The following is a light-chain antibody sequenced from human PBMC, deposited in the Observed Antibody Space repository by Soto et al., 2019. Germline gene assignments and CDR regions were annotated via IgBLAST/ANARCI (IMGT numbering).Light chain of an antibody. V-gene: IGKV3-15*01. CDR3: QQYNNWPPYT. CDR2: GAS. Sequence: VMTQSPATLSVSPGERDTLSCRASQNINNNFAWYQQRPGQAPRLLIYGASTMATGIPARFSGSWSGAEFTLTISSLQSEDFAVYYCQQYNNWPPYTFGQGTKLEI. CDR1: QNINNN. J-gene: IGKJ2*01.